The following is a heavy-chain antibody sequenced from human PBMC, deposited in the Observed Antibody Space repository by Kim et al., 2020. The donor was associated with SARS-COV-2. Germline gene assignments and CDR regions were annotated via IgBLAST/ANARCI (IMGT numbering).Heavy chain of an antibody. D-gene: IGHD6-13*01. J-gene: IGHJ6*02. Sequence: ASVKVSCKVSGDTLTQLSMHWVRQAPGKGLEWMGGFDPEQGEIIYAQQFQGRVTMTEDTSKGTAYMELSSLISEDTAVYYCATDSDRQQMGYYYYYGLDVWGQGTTVTVSS. CDR2: FDPEQGEI. V-gene: IGHV1-24*01. CDR3: ATDSDRQQMGYYYYYGLDV. CDR1: GDTLTQLS.